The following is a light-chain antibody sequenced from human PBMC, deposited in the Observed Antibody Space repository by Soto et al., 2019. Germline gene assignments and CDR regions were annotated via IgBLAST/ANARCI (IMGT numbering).Light chain of an antibody. Sequence: DIQMTQSPSSLSASVGDTDTITCRASQSISGHLNWYQQKPGKVPKLLIYAASNLQSGVPSRFSGSGSETDFALTISSLQPEDFSTYYCQQSYITPYTFGQGTKLEIK. J-gene: IGKJ2*01. CDR2: AAS. CDR3: QQSYITPYT. CDR1: QSISGH. V-gene: IGKV1-39*01.